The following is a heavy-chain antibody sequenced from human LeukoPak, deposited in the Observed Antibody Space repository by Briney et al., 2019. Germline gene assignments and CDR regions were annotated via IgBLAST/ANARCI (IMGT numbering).Heavy chain of an antibody. CDR3: AREGPIWFGESSALGFDP. D-gene: IGHD3-10*01. CDR2: IYYSGST. V-gene: IGHV4-59*01. J-gene: IGHJ5*02. CDR1: GGFIRSYH. Sequence: SQRLCPTLTFSGGFIRSYHWSWVRQAPGKGPEWIGCIYYSGSTNYNPSLKGRVTISVETSKNQSSLKLSSVTAADTAVYYCAREGPIWFGESSALGFDPWGQGTLVTVSS.